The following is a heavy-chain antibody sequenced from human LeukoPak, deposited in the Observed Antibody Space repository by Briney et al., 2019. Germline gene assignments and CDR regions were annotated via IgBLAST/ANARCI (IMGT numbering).Heavy chain of an antibody. V-gene: IGHV4-4*01. CDR1: GGSISSSNW. Sequence: SGTLSLTCAVSGGSISSSNWWSWVRQPPGKGLEWIGEIYHSGSTNYNPSLKSRVTISVDTSKNQFSLKLTSVTAADTAVYCCARGIVGATLGGYFDYWGQGTLVTVSS. D-gene: IGHD1-26*01. J-gene: IGHJ4*02. CDR2: IYHSGST. CDR3: ARGIVGATLGGYFDY.